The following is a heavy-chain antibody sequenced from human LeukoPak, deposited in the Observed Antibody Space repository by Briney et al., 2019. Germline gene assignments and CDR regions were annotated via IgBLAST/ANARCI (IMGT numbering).Heavy chain of an antibody. CDR2: INRDGSST. V-gene: IGHV3-74*01. CDR3: ARFYCSGSTCFFDY. CDR1: GIIFSNYW. D-gene: IGHD2-15*01. Sequence: PGGSLRLSCAASGIIFSNYWMHWVRQAPGKGLVWVSRINRDGSSTSYADSVMGRFTISRDISKNTVYLQMNSLRAEDTAVYYCARFYCSGSTCFFDYWGQGTLVTVSS. J-gene: IGHJ4*02.